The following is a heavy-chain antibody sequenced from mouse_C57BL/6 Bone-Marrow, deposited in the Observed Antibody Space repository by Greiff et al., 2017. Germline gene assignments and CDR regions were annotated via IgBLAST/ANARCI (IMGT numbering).Heavy chain of an antibody. CDR3: ARDLLWSFDC. Sequence: EVQLQESGPGLVKPSQSLSLTCSVTGYPITSGYYWNWIRQFPGNTLEWMGYISYDGSNNYNPSLKNRISITRDTSTNQFFLKLNSVTTEDTATYYWARDLLWSFDCWGHGTTLTVAT. V-gene: IGHV3-6*01. CDR1: GYPITSGYY. CDR2: ISYDGSN. D-gene: IGHD2-10*01. J-gene: IGHJ2*01.